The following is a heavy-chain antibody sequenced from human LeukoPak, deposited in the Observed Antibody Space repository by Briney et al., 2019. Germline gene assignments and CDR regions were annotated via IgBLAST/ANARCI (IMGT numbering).Heavy chain of an antibody. J-gene: IGHJ3*02. V-gene: IGHV4-4*07. CDR2: IYTNEST. CDR3: ARYTEYSSGRRAFDI. D-gene: IGHD6-19*01. CDR1: GDSISSYY. Sequence: SETLSLTCSVSGDSISSYYWSWIRQPAGKGLEWIGRIYTNESTNYNPSLKSRVTMSVDTSENQFSLKLSSVTAADTAVYYCARYTEYSSGRRAFDIWGQGTMVTVSS.